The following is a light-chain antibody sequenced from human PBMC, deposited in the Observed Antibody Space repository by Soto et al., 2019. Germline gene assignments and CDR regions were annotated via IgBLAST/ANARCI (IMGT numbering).Light chain of an antibody. J-gene: IGLJ3*02. V-gene: IGLV2-8*01. CDR3: SSYPVSNLVV. Sequence: HSVLTQPPSASGSPGQSVTISCTGTSSDIGGYNYVSWYQQHPGKAPQLMIYEVSKRPSGVPDRFSGSKSGNTASLTVSGLQAEDEADYSCSSYPVSNLVVFGGVTKLTVL. CDR1: SSDIGGYNY. CDR2: EVS.